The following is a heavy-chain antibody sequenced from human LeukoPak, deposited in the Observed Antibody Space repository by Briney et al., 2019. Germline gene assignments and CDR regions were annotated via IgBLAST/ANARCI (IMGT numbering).Heavy chain of an antibody. J-gene: IGHJ5*01. V-gene: IGHV3-23*01. D-gene: IGHD7-27*01. Sequence: GGSLRLSCAASGFTFSNYSMSWVRQAPGKGVEWVSTITTSDGNTYYADSVKGRFTVSRDNSKNTLFLQMNSLRAEDTAVYYWAKDGGLWVSAHWGDSWGRGTLVTVSS. CDR2: ITTSDGNT. CDR1: GFTFSNYS. CDR3: AKDGGLWVSAHWGDS.